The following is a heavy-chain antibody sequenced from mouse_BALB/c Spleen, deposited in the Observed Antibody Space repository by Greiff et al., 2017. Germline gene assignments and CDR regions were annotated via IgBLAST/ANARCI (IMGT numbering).Heavy chain of an antibody. J-gene: IGHJ3*01. CDR1: GYAFSSYW. D-gene: IGHD2-3*01. CDR2: IYPGDGDT. CDR3: ARYGDGYPFAY. V-gene: IGHV1-80*01. Sequence: VQLQQSGAELVRPGSSVKISCKASGYAFSSYWMNWVKQRPGQGLEWIGQIYPGDGDTNYNGKFKGKATLTADKSSSTAYMQLSSLTSEDSAVYFCARYGDGYPFAYWGQGTLVTVSA.